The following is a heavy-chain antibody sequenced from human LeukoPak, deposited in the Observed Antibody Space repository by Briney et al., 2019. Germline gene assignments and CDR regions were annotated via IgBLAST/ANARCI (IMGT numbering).Heavy chain of an antibody. CDR1: GGSISNYY. Sequence: PSETLSLTCTVSGGSISNYYWSRIRQPPGKGLEWIGYIYYSGSPRYSPSLKSRVTISVDTSKNQFSLKVTSVTAADTAVYYCARHFFVGSEDAFDIWGQGTMVTVSS. V-gene: IGHV4-59*08. D-gene: IGHD6-25*01. CDR3: ARHFFVGSEDAFDI. CDR2: IYYSGSP. J-gene: IGHJ3*02.